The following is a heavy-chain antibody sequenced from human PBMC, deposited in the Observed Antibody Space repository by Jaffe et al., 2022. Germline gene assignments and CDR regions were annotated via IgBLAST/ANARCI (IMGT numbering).Heavy chain of an antibody. J-gene: IGHJ6*03. CDR1: GFTFSSYG. V-gene: IGHV3-30*02. CDR2: IRYDGSNK. D-gene: IGHD1-1*01. CDR3: AKDFYWNDASGYYYYYYMDV. Sequence: QVQLVESGGGVVQPGGSLRLSCAASGFTFSSYGMHWVRQAPGKGLEWVAFIRYDGSNKYYADSVKGRFTISRDNSKNTLYLQMNSLRAEDTAVYYCAKDFYWNDASGYYYYYYMDVWGKGTTVTVSS.